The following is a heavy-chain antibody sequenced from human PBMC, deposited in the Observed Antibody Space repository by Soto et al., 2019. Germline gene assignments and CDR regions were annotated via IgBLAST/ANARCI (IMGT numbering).Heavy chain of an antibody. V-gene: IGHV6-1*01. CDR1: GESVSSNRAA. D-gene: IGHD6-13*01. J-gene: IGHJ5*02. CDR2: TYYRSKWYN. Sequence: SQTLSLTCAISGESVSSNRAAWNWIRQSQSKGLEWLGRTYYRSKWYNDYAVSVKSRITINPDTSKNQFSLQLNSVTPEDTAMYYCARELSGGAAASWFDPWGQGTLVTVSS. CDR3: ARELSGGAAASWFDP.